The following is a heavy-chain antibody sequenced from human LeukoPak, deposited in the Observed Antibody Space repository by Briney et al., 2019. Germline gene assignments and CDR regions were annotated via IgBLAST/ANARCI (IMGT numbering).Heavy chain of an antibody. CDR2: ISSNGGST. Sequence: GGSLRLSCSASGFTFSSYVMHWVRQAPGRGLDYVSAISSNGGSTYYADSVKGRFTISRDNSKNTLYLQMSSLRAEDTAVYYYVGLWFGDSTLDYWGQGTLVTVSS. CDR3: VGLWFGDSTLDY. CDR1: GFTFSSYV. V-gene: IGHV3-64D*06. J-gene: IGHJ4*02. D-gene: IGHD3-10*01.